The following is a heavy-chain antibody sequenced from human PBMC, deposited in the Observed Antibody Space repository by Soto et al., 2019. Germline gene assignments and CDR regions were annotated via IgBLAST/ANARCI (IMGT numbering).Heavy chain of an antibody. CDR2: ISYDGSNK. Sequence: GGSLRLSCAASGFTFSSYGMHWVRQAPGKGLEWVAVISYDGSNKYYADSVKGRFTISRDNSKNTLYLQMNSLRAEDTAVYYCAKEDEYYDFWSGYSPARPFDYWGQGTLVTVSS. D-gene: IGHD3-3*01. V-gene: IGHV3-30*18. CDR3: AKEDEYYDFWSGYSPARPFDY. J-gene: IGHJ4*02. CDR1: GFTFSSYG.